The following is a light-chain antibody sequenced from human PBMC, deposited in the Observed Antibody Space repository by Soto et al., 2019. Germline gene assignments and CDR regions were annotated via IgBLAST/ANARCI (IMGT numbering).Light chain of an antibody. CDR3: QQRINWPLT. CDR1: QSVTSF. J-gene: IGKJ4*01. V-gene: IGKV3-11*01. Sequence: EIVLTQFPTTVSLSPGERATLSCRASQSVTSFLAWYQQKPGQAPRLLIYDASKRATGIPARFSGSGSGTDFTLTISSLEPEDFAVYYCQQRINWPLTFGGGTKVEIK. CDR2: DAS.